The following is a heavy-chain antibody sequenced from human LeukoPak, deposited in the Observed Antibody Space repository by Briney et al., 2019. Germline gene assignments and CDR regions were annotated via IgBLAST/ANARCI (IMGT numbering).Heavy chain of an antibody. D-gene: IGHD2-2*01. Sequence: GGSLRLSCAASGNYWKHWVRQAPGKGLVWVSHINSDGSWTSYADSVKGRFTISKDNAKNTVYLQMNNLRVEDTAVYYCVSFYETCWGRGTLVTVSS. CDR2: INSDGSWT. CDR1: GNYW. CDR3: VSFYETC. V-gene: IGHV3-74*01. J-gene: IGHJ4*02.